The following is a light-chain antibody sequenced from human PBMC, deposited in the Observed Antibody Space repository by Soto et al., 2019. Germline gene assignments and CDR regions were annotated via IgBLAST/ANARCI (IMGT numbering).Light chain of an antibody. Sequence: EIVVTQSPATLSVSPGERATLSCRASQSVGNNFAWYQQKPGQAPRLLIFATSTRATGVPARFSGSGSGTEFTLTISRLEPEDFAVYYCQQYGNSPRTFGQGTRVEIK. J-gene: IGKJ1*01. V-gene: IGKV3-15*01. CDR1: QSVGNN. CDR2: ATS. CDR3: QQYGNSPRT.